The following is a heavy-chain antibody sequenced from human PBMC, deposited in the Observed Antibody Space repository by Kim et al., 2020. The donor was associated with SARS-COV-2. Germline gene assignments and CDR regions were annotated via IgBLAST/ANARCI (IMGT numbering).Heavy chain of an antibody. D-gene: IGHD6-6*01. J-gene: IGHJ6*03. CDR1: GGSISSSNW. V-gene: IGHV4-4*02. Sequence: SETLSLTCAVSGGSISSSNWWSWVRQPPGKGLEWIGEIYHSGSTNYNPSLKSRVTISVDKSKNQFSLKLSSVTAADTAVYYCAAATLYSSSSGLNYYYMDVWGKGTTVTVSS. CDR2: IYHSGST. CDR3: AAATLYSSSSGLNYYYMDV.